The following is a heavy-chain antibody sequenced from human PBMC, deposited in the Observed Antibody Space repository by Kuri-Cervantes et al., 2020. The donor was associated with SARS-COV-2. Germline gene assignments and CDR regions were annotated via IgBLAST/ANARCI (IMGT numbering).Heavy chain of an antibody. D-gene: IGHD2-2*01. CDR3: ARGLVAVVPSPVLGLGPHYYSYHVDV. J-gene: IGHJ6*02. CDR1: GLSFNNYY. CDR2: INHSGGT. Sequence: SETLSLTCAVYGLSFNNYYWSWIRQPPGKGLEWIGEINHSGGTNHNPSLKSRVIISADTSKNQFSLKMRSVTAADTAVYYCARGLVAVVPSPVLGLGPHYYSYHVDVWGHGTTVTVSS. V-gene: IGHV4-34*01.